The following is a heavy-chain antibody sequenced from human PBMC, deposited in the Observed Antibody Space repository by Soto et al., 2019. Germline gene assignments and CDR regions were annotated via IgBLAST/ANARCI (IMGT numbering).Heavy chain of an antibody. CDR1: GFTFSSYG. V-gene: IGHV3-33*01. Sequence: PGGSLRLSCAASGFTFSSYGMHWVRQAPGKGLEWVAVIWYDGSNKYYADSVKGRFTISRDNSKNTLYLQMNSLRAEDTAVYYCARDLVRAVAGSFDYWGQGTLVTVSS. CDR3: ARDLVRAVAGSFDY. J-gene: IGHJ4*02. CDR2: IWYDGSNK. D-gene: IGHD6-19*01.